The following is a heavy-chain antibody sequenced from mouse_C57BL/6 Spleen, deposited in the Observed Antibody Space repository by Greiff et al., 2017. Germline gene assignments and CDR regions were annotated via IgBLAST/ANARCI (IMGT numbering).Heavy chain of an antibody. V-gene: IGHV1-76*01. Sequence: QVQLQQSGAELVRPGASVKLSCKASGYTFTDYYINWVKQRPGQGLEWIARIYPGSGNTYYNEKFKGKATLTAEKSSSTAYMQLSSPTSDDSAVYFCARNYGSSYYFDYWGQGTTLTVSS. J-gene: IGHJ2*01. CDR3: ARNYGSSYYFDY. CDR2: IYPGSGNT. CDR1: GYTFTDYY. D-gene: IGHD1-1*01.